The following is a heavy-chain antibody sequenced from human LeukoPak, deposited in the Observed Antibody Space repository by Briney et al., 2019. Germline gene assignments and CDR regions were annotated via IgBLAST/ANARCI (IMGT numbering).Heavy chain of an antibody. CDR2: IYYSGST. CDR3: ARLNYDFWSASWGYYYYYMDV. V-gene: IGHV4-59*12. D-gene: IGHD3-3*01. CDR1: GGSISSYY. Sequence: SETLSLTCTVSGGSISSYYWSWIRQPPGKGLEWIGYIYYSGSTNYNPSLKSRVTISVDTSKNQFSLKLSSVTAADTAVYYCARLNYDFWSASWGYYYYYMDVWGKGTTVTVSS. J-gene: IGHJ6*03.